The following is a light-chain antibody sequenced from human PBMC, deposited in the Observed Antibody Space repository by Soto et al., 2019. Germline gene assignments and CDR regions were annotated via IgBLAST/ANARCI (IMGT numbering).Light chain of an antibody. CDR3: QSYDNSLSGAGV. Sequence: QSVLARPPLVTGAPGQRVTIPCTGSSSNIGAGYDVHWYQHVPGTAPRLLILGNSNRPSGVPDRFSGSKSGHSAFLAITGLQAEDEADYYCQSYDNSLSGAGVLATGPKVTV. CDR2: GNS. J-gene: IGLJ1*01. V-gene: IGLV1-40*01. CDR1: SSNIGAGYD.